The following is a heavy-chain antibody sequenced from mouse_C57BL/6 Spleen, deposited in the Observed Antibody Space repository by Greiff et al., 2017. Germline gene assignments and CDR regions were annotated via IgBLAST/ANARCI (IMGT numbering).Heavy chain of an antibody. D-gene: IGHD1-1*01. CDR1: GFSLSTSGMG. J-gene: IGHJ4*01. CDR3: ARRDPYYYGYAMDY. Sequence: ESGPGILQSSQTLSLTCSFSGFSLSTSGMGVSWIRQPSGKGLEWLAHIYWDDDKRYNPSLKGRLTISKDTSRNQVFLKITSVDTADTATYYCARRDPYYYGYAMDYWGQGTSVTVSS. V-gene: IGHV8-12*01. CDR2: IYWDDDK.